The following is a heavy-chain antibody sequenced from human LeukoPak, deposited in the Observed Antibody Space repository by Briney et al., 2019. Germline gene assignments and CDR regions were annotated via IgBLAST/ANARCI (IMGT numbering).Heavy chain of an antibody. J-gene: IGHJ4*02. CDR2: IYYSGST. V-gene: IGHV4-59*08. CDR1: GGSISSYY. D-gene: IGHD6-13*01. Sequence: SETLSLTCTVSGGSISSYYWSWIRQPPGKGLEWIGYIYYSGSTNYNPSLKSRVTISADTSKNQFSLKLSSVTAADTAVHYCARHEVDSRGGSRHFDYWGQGTLVTVSS. CDR3: ARHEVDSRGGSRHFDY.